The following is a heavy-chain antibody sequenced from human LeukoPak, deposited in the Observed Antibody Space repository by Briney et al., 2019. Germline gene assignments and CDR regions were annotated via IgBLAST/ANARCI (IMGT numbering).Heavy chain of an antibody. J-gene: IGHJ4*02. CDR1: GFTFSTCS. D-gene: IGHD3-22*01. V-gene: IGHV3-21*04. CDR2: ISGSSYHI. CDR3: AKAGSYDSSGYYYDY. Sequence: GGSLRLACAASGFTFSTCSMKWVRQAPGKALEWVSSISGSSYHIYYADSVKGRFTISRDNANNLLYLQMNSLRAEDTAVYYCAKAGSYDSSGYYYDYWGQGTLVTVSS.